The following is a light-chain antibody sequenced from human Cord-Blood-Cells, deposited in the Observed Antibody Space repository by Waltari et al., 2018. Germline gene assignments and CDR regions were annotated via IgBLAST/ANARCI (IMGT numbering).Light chain of an antibody. CDR3: SSYTSSSVV. Sequence: QSALTQPASVSGSPGESITIPCTVTSSDVGGYNYVSWYQQHPGKAPKLMIYEVSNRPSGVSNRFSGSKSGNTASLTISGLQAEDEADYYCSSYTSSSVVFGGGTKLTVL. CDR1: SSDVGGYNY. CDR2: EVS. J-gene: IGLJ2*01. V-gene: IGLV2-14*01.